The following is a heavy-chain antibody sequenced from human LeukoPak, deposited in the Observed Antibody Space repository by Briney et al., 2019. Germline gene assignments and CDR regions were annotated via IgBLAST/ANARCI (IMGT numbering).Heavy chain of an antibody. CDR2: ISYDGSNK. CDR1: GFTFSSYA. Sequence: PGRSLRLSCAASGFTFSSYAMHWVRQAPGKGLEWAAVISYDGSNKYYADSVKGRFTISRDNSKNTLYLQMNSLRAEDTAVYYCARDIGGSSGWYYFDYWGQGTLVTVSS. CDR3: ARDIGGSSGWYYFDY. J-gene: IGHJ4*02. V-gene: IGHV3-30-3*01. D-gene: IGHD6-19*01.